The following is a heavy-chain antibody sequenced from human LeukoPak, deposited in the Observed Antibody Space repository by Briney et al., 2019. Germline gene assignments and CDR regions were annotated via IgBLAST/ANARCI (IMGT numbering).Heavy chain of an antibody. Sequence: GESLKISCAASGFTFSSYSMNWVRQAPGKGLEWVSSISSSSSYIYYADSVKGRFTISRDNAKNSLYLQMNSLRAEDTAVYYCARVGYSYSNWFNPWGQGTLVTVSS. CDR2: ISSSSSYI. V-gene: IGHV3-21*01. CDR1: GFTFSSYS. J-gene: IGHJ5*02. CDR3: ARVGYSYSNWFNP. D-gene: IGHD5-18*01.